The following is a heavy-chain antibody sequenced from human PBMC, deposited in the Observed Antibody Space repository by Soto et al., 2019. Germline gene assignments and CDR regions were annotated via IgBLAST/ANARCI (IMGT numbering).Heavy chain of an antibody. Sequence: SETLSLTCTVSGGSISSSSYYWGWIRQPPGKGLEWIGSIYYSGSTYYNPSLKSRVTISVDMSKNQFSLKLSSVTAADTAVYYCARRIVRCSSTSCYDDYFDYWGQGTLVTVSS. CDR3: ARRIVRCSSTSCYDDYFDY. CDR2: IYYSGST. CDR1: GGSISSSSYY. D-gene: IGHD2-2*01. V-gene: IGHV4-39*01. J-gene: IGHJ4*02.